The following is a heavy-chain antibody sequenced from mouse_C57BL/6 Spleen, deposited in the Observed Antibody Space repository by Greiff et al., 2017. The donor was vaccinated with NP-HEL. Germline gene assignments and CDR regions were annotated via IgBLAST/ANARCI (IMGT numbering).Heavy chain of an antibody. J-gene: IGHJ4*01. CDR1: GYTFTDYN. D-gene: IGHD1-1*01. Sequence: VQLKQSGPELVKPGASVKIPCKASGYTFTDYNMDWVKQSHGKSLEWIGDINPNNGGTIYNQKFKGKATLTVDKSSSTAYMELRSLTSEDTAVYYCARIYGSRYYYAMDYWGQGTSVTVSS. CDR2: INPNNGGT. CDR3: ARIYGSRYYYAMDY. V-gene: IGHV1-18*01.